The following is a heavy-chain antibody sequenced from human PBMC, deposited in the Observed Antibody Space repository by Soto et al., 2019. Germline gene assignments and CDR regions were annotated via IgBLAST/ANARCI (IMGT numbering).Heavy chain of an antibody. Sequence: ASVKVSCKASGYTFTSYDINWVRQATGQGLEWMGWMNPNSGNTGYAQKFQGRVTMTRNTSISTAYMELSSLRSEDTAVYYCAVSGLIISGYYYYYGMDVWGQGTTVTVSS. D-gene: IGHD3-10*01. CDR2: MNPNSGNT. J-gene: IGHJ6*02. CDR3: AVSGLIISGYYYYYGMDV. CDR1: GYTFTSYD. V-gene: IGHV1-8*01.